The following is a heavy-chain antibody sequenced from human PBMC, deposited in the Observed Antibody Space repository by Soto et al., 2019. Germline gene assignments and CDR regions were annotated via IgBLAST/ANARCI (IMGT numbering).Heavy chain of an antibody. J-gene: IGHJ6*02. Sequence: GASVKVSCKASGGTFSSYAISWVRQAPGQGLEWMGGIIPIFGTANYAQKFQGRVTITADESTSTAYMELSSLRSEDTAVYYCARAKDSGYDRGVGYYGMDVWGQGTTVTVSS. CDR1: GGTFSSYA. CDR3: ARAKDSGYDRGVGYYGMDV. V-gene: IGHV1-69*13. D-gene: IGHD5-12*01. CDR2: IIPIFGTA.